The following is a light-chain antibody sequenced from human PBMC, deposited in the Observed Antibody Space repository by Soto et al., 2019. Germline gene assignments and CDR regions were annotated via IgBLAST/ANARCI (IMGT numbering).Light chain of an antibody. J-gene: IGKJ1*01. Sequence: EIVLTQSLATLSFSPLERATLSCRASQSFSNYLAWYQQKPGQAPRLLIYGASRRATGIPDRFSGSGSGTDFTLTISRLEPEDFAVYYCQQFGQGTKVDI. CDR3: QQ. CDR2: GAS. V-gene: IGKV3-20*01. CDR1: QSFSNY.